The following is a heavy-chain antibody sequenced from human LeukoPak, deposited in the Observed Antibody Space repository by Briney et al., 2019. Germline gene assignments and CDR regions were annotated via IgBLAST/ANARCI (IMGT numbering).Heavy chain of an antibody. V-gene: IGHV4-34*01. Sequence: PSETLSLTCAVYGGSFSGYYWRWIRQPPGKGLEWIGEINHSGSTNYNASLKSRVTISVDTSKNQFSLKLSSVTAADTAVYYCAREEDCSGGICYLGNAFDIWGQGTMVTVSS. CDR3: AREEDCSGGICYLGNAFDI. J-gene: IGHJ3*02. CDR2: INHSGST. CDR1: GGSFSGYY. D-gene: IGHD2-15*01.